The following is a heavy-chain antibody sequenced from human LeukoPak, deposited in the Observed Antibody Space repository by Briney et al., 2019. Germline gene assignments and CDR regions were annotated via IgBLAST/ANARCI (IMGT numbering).Heavy chain of an antibody. Sequence: HGASVKVSCKASGGTFSSYAISWVRQAPGQGLEWMGGIIPIFGTANYAQKFQGRVTITADESTSTAYMELSSLRSEVTAVYYCARSERDCSGGSCFPYYYYGMDVWGQGTTVTVSS. J-gene: IGHJ6*02. D-gene: IGHD2-15*01. CDR2: IIPIFGTA. V-gene: IGHV1-69*13. CDR1: GGTFSSYA. CDR3: ARSERDCSGGSCFPYYYYGMDV.